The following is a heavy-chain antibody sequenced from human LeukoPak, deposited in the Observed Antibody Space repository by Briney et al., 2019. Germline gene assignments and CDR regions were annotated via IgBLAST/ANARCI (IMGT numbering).Heavy chain of an antibody. Sequence: GASVKVSCKSSDYTFSGHNIHWVRQAPGQGLEWVGWVNPKSGETNYAQKFRDRVVMTRDTFTGTAYMDLSSLRSDDTAVYYCIQNIQVPAIPAFDIWGQGTMVSVSS. D-gene: IGHD1-1*01. CDR1: DYTFSGHN. J-gene: IGHJ3*02. CDR3: IQNIQVPAIPAFDI. CDR2: VNPKSGET. V-gene: IGHV1-2*02.